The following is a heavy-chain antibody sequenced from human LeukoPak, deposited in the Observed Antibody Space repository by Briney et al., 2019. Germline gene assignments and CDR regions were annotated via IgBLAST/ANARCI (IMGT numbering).Heavy chain of an antibody. CDR1: SYSISSGYY. Sequence: PSETLSLTCAVSSYSISSGYYWGWIRQPPGRGLEWIGSIYHTGRTYYSSSLRSRVTISVDTSKNQFYLTLSSVTAADTAVYYCAKSHNYYYDTNGYYTAFDIWGQGTMVTVSS. CDR3: AKSHNYYYDTNGYYTAFDI. J-gene: IGHJ3*02. CDR2: IYHTGRT. D-gene: IGHD3-22*01. V-gene: IGHV4-38-2*01.